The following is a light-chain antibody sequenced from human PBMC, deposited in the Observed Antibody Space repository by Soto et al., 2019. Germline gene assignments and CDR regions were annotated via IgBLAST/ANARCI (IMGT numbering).Light chain of an antibody. V-gene: IGKV1-33*01. J-gene: IGKJ4*01. Sequence: DIQLTQSPSSLSASVGDRVTITCQASQDISNYLNWYEQKPGKAPNLLIFDASKLKTGVPSRFSGRGSGTVFTFTISSLQPEDVATYFCQQYNNFSPLTFGGGTNVEFK. CDR3: QQYNNFSPLT. CDR1: QDISNY. CDR2: DAS.